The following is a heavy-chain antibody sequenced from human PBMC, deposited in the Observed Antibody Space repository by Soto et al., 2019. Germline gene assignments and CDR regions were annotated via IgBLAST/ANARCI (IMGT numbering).Heavy chain of an antibody. V-gene: IGHV2-26*01. CDR2: IFSNDET. J-gene: IGHJ2*01. Sequence: GSGPTLLNPTETLTLTCTVSGFSLSNARMGVNWIRQPPGKALEWLAHIFSNDETSYSTSLKSRLTISKDTSKSQVVLTMTNMDPVDTATYYCARAGSSWYDWYFELWGRGTLVTVSS. D-gene: IGHD6-13*01. CDR3: ARAGSSWYDWYFEL. CDR1: GFSLSNARMG.